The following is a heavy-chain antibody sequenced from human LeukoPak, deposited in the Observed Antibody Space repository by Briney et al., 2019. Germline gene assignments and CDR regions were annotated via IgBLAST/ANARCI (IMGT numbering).Heavy chain of an antibody. Sequence: SGTLSLTCAVSGGSISSSNWWSWVRQPPGKGLEWIGEIYHSGSTNYNPSLKSRVTISVDKSKNQFSLKLSSVTAADTAVYYCARDRLSSSCYGRAFDIWGQGTMVTVSS. V-gene: IGHV4-4*02. CDR2: IYHSGST. J-gene: IGHJ3*02. CDR3: ARDRLSSSCYGRAFDI. CDR1: GGSISSSNW. D-gene: IGHD6-13*01.